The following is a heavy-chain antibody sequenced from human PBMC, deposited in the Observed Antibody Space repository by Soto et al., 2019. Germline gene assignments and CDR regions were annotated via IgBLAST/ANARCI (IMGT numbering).Heavy chain of an antibody. V-gene: IGHV1-8*01. D-gene: IGHD2-2*01. J-gene: IGHJ5*02. CDR1: GYTFTSYD. Sequence: ASVKVSCKASGYTFTSYDINWVRQATGQGLEWMGWMNPDSGDTGYAQNFRGRVTMTRNTSIRTAYMELSSLRSEDTAVYYCARGLVGCSSTSCYQWFDPWGQGTQVTVSS. CDR3: ARGLVGCSSTSCYQWFDP. CDR2: MNPDSGDT.